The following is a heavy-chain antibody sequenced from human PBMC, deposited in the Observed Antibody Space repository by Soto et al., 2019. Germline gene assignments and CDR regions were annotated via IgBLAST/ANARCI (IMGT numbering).Heavy chain of an antibody. CDR2: INHSGST. CDR1: GGSFSGYY. V-gene: IGHV4-34*01. J-gene: IGHJ4*02. CDR3: ARGGRYSGYDRFDY. D-gene: IGHD5-12*01. Sequence: SETLSLTCAVYGGSFSGYYWSWIRQPPGKGLEWIGEINHSGSTNYNPSLKSRVTISVDTSKNQFSLKLSSVTAADTAVYYCARGGRYSGYDRFDYWGQGTLVTVSS.